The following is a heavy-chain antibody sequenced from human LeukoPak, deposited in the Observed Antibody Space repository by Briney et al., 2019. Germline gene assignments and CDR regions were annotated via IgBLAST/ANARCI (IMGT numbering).Heavy chain of an antibody. D-gene: IGHD6-19*01. V-gene: IGHV3-53*01. Sequence: GGSLRLSCAASGFTFSSYSMNWVRQTPGRGLEWVSVIYSDGTTKYADSAKGRFTISRDNSKSMVYLQMDRLRAEDTAVYYCARCKGGWSDHFYGMDVWGQGTTVTVSS. CDR3: ARCKGGWSDHFYGMDV. CDR2: IYSDGTT. CDR1: GFTFSSYS. J-gene: IGHJ6*02.